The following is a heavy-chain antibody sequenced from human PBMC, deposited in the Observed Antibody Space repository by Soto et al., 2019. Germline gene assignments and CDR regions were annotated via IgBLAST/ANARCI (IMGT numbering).Heavy chain of an antibody. D-gene: IGHD3-16*01. Sequence: GGSLRLSCAASGFTFSSYSMNWVRQAPGKGLEWVSSISSSSSYIYYADSVKGRFTISRDNAKNSLYLQMNSLRAEDTVVYYCARASGDLRFGQAFAIWGQGTIVTV. CDR2: ISSSSSYI. CDR1: GFTFSSYS. CDR3: ARASGDLRFGQAFAI. J-gene: IGHJ3*02. V-gene: IGHV3-21*01.